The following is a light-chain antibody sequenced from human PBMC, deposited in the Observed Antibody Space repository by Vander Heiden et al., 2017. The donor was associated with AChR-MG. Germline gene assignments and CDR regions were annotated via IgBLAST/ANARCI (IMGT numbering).Light chain of an antibody. J-gene: IGKJ5*01. CDR3: QQYGTSPPIT. CDR1: QSVASNY. V-gene: IGKV3-20*01. CDR2: GAS. Sequence: EIVLTQSPGTLSWSPGERATLSCRASQSVASNYLAWYQHEPGQAPRLLIYGASTRATGIPDRFSGSGSGTDFTLTISRLEPEDFAVYYCQQYGTSPPITFGQGTRLEIK.